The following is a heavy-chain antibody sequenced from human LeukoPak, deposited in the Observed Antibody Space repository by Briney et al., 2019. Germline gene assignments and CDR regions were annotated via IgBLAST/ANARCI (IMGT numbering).Heavy chain of an antibody. D-gene: IGHD6-19*01. CDR1: GFTFSDYT. CDR3: GRDYGGGWSHIDY. Sequence: GGSLRLSCAASGFTFSDYTMNWVRQAPGKGLVWVSRINSDGSSTNYADSVKGRFTISRDNAKNTLYLQMNSLRAEDTGVYYCGRDYGGGWSHIDYWGQGTLVTVSS. V-gene: IGHV3-74*01. J-gene: IGHJ4*02. CDR2: INSDGSST.